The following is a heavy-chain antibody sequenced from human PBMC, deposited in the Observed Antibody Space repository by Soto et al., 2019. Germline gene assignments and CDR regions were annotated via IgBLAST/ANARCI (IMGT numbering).Heavy chain of an antibody. J-gene: IGHJ6*02. CDR2: INPNSGGT. D-gene: IGHD1-26*01. V-gene: IGHV1-2*04. Sequence: QVQLVQSGAEVKKPGASVKVSCKASGYTFTGYYMHWVRQAPGQGLEWIGWINPNSGGTNYANKFQGWVTMTRDTSISTAYMELSRLRSDDTAVYYCAREPSPRMAWGYYYYGMDVWGQGTTVTVSS. CDR3: AREPSPRMAWGYYYYGMDV. CDR1: GYTFTGYY.